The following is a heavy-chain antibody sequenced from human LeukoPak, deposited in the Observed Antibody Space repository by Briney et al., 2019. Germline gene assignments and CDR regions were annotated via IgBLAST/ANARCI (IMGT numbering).Heavy chain of an antibody. CDR1: GFTFSSYA. D-gene: IGHD4-11*01. CDR3: AREDHSNYNY. V-gene: IGHV3-7*03. Sequence: GGSLRLSCAASGFTFSSYAMHWVRQAPGKGLEWVANIKQDGGEKFYVDSVKGRFTISRDNAKNLLYLQMNSLRAEDTAVYYCAREDHSNYNYWGQGTLVTVSS. J-gene: IGHJ4*02. CDR2: IKQDGGEK.